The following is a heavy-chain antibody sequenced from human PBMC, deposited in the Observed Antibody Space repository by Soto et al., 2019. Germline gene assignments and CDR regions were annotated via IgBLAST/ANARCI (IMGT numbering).Heavy chain of an antibody. V-gene: IGHV4-31*03. CDR3: ARGYDILTGYYYDP. CDR1: GGSISSGGYY. Sequence: PSETLSLTCTVSGGSISSGGYYWGWIRQHPGKGLEWIGYIYYSGSTYYNPSLKSRVTISVDTSKNQFSLKLSSVTAADTAVYYCARGYDILTGYYYDPWGQGTLVTVSS. J-gene: IGHJ5*02. CDR2: IYYSGST. D-gene: IGHD3-9*01.